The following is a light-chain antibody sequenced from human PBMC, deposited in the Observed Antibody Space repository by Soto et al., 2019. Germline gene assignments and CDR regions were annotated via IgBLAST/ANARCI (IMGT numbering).Light chain of an antibody. CDR1: SSNIGSNI. CDR2: SNN. J-gene: IGLJ2*01. Sequence: QSVLTQPPSASGTPGQRVTISCSGSSSNIGSNIVNWYQQLPGTAPKLLIYSNNRRPSGVPDRFSGSKSGTSDSLAISGLQPEDEADYYCAAWDDSLNGVVFGGGTKLTVL. V-gene: IGLV1-44*01. CDR3: AAWDDSLNGVV.